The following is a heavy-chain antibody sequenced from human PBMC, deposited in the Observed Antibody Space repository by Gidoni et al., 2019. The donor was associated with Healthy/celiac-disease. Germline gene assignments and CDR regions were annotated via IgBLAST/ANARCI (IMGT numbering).Heavy chain of an antibody. CDR2: TIPIFGTA. D-gene: IGHD2-15*01. CDR1: GGTFSSYA. J-gene: IGHJ4*02. CDR3: ASHCSGGSCHSDTHGRKFRRAFDY. Sequence: QVQPVQSGAEVKKPGSSVKVSCKASGGTFSSYAISWVRPAPGQGLEWMGGTIPIFGTANYAQKFQGRVTITADESTSTAYMELSSLRSEDTAVYYCASHCSGGSCHSDTHGRKFRRAFDYWGQGTLVTVSS. V-gene: IGHV1-69*01.